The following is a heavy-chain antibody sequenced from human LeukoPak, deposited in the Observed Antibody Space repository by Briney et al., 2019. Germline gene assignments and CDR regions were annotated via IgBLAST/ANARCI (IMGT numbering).Heavy chain of an antibody. V-gene: IGHV3-49*04. Sequence: GGSLRLSCAASGFTFSSHEMNWVRQAPGKGLEWVGFIRSKAYGGTTEYAASVKGRFTISRDDSKSIAYLQMNSLKTEETAVYYCTSGAIQRWLDYGLDVWGQGTTVIVSS. D-gene: IGHD5-18*01. CDR1: GFTFSSHE. CDR3: TSGAIQRWLDYGLDV. CDR2: IRSKAYGGTT. J-gene: IGHJ6*02.